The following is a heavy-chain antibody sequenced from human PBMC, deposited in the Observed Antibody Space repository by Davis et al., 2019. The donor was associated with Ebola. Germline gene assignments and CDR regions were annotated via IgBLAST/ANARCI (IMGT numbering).Heavy chain of an antibody. Sequence: ASVKVSCKASGYSFNNYAISWVRQAPGQGLEWMGWINTNTGNPTYAQGFTGRFVFSLDTSVSTAYLQISSLKAEDTAVYYCARGWLGERPDYWGQGTLVTVSS. CDR3: ARGWLGERPDY. CDR2: INTNTGNP. V-gene: IGHV7-4-1*02. CDR1: GYSFNNYA. J-gene: IGHJ4*02. D-gene: IGHD6-19*01.